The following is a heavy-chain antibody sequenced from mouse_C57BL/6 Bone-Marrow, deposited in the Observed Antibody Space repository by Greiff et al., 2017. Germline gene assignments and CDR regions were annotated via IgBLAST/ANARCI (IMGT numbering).Heavy chain of an antibody. Sequence: VQLQQSGPVLVKPGASVKMSCKASGYTFTDYYMHWVKQSHGKSLEWIGVINPSNGCTSYNQKFKGKATLTVDKSSSTAYMELSSLTSEDSAVYYCARRDGDYWGQGTTLTVSS. J-gene: IGHJ2*01. CDR3: ARRDGDY. D-gene: IGHD3-3*01. V-gene: IGHV1-19*01. CDR1: GYTFTDYY. CDR2: INPSNGCT.